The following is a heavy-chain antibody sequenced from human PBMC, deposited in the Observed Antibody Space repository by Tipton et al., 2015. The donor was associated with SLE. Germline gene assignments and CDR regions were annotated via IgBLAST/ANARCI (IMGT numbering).Heavy chain of an antibody. CDR2: IYPGDSDT. D-gene: IGHD2-15*01. CDR1: GYSFTRYW. CDR3: ARPSDSSYCSGGSCYWDGFDI. J-gene: IGHJ3*02. Sequence: VQLVQSGAEVKKPGESLKISCKGSGYSFTRYWIAWVRQMSGKGLEWMGIIYPGDSDTGYSPSFQGQVTISADKSISTAYLQWSSLKASDTAMYYCARPSDSSYCSGGSCYWDGFDIWGQGTMVTVSS. V-gene: IGHV5-51*03.